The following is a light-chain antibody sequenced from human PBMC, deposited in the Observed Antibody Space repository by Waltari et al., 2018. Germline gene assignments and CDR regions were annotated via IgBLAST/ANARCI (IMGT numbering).Light chain of an antibody. Sequence: QLVLTQSPSASASLGASVKPTCTLSSGHSTYAIAWHQQQPEKGPRYLMKLNNDGSHIKGDGVPDRFSGSSSGAERYLTISSLQYEDEAVYYCQTWGTGFRVFGGGTTLTVL. CDR1: SGHSTYA. CDR2: LNNDGSH. J-gene: IGLJ3*02. V-gene: IGLV4-69*02. CDR3: QTWGTGFRV.